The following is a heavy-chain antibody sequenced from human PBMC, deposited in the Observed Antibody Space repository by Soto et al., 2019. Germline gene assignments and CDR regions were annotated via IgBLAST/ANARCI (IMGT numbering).Heavy chain of an antibody. D-gene: IGHD3-22*01. CDR3: ARDLYPKTYYYDSSGYYYYYGMDV. Sequence: HLGGSLRLSCAASGFTFSSYGMHWVRQAPGKGLEWVAVIWYDGSNKYYADSVKGRFTISRDNSKNTLYLQMNSLRAEDTAVYYCARDLYPKTYYYDSSGYYYYYGMDVWGQGTTVTVSS. CDR1: GFTFSSYG. V-gene: IGHV3-33*01. CDR2: IWYDGSNK. J-gene: IGHJ6*02.